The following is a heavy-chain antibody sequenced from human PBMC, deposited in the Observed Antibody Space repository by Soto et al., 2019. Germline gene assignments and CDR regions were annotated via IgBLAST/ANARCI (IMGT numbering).Heavy chain of an antibody. J-gene: IGHJ4*02. D-gene: IGHD4-17*01. CDR2: IDYSGAGT. V-gene: IGHV3-23*01. CDR3: AKISTETSNFDY. CDR1: GFTFTTYA. Sequence: EVQLLESGGGLVQPGGSLRLSCAASGFTFTTYALSWVRQAPGKGLEWVSAIDYSGAGTYYADSAKGRFTISRDNSKNTLSLQMNSLRDEDTAVYYCAKISTETSNFDYWGQGTLVTVSS.